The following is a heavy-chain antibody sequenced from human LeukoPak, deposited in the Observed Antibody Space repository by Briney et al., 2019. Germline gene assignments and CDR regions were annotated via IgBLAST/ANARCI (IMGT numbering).Heavy chain of an antibody. Sequence: PSETLSLTCTVSGGSISSYYWNWIRQPPGKGLEWIGYIYYSGSTNYNPSLKSRVTISVDTSKNQFSLKLSSVTAADTAVYYCAREGDCSGGSCYFYFDYWGQGTLVTVSS. D-gene: IGHD2-15*01. J-gene: IGHJ4*02. V-gene: IGHV4-59*01. CDR1: GGSISSYY. CDR3: AREGDCSGGSCYFYFDY. CDR2: IYYSGST.